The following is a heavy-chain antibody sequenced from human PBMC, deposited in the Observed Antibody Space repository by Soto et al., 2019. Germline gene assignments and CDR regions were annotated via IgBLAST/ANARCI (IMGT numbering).Heavy chain of an antibody. Sequence: SETLSLTCTVSGGSISSGDYYWSWIRQPPGKGLEWIGYIYYSGSTYYNPSLKSRVTISVDTSKNQFSLKLSSVTAADTAVYYCARDPPMRYFDYWGQGTLVTVSS. CDR1: GGSISSGDYY. J-gene: IGHJ4*02. V-gene: IGHV4-30-4*01. CDR2: IYYSGST. CDR3: ARDPPMRYFDY.